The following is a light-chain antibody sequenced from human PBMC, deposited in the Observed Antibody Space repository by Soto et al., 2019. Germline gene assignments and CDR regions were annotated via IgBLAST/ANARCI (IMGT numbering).Light chain of an antibody. J-gene: IGKJ1*01. CDR1: QSVSSNY. V-gene: IGKV3-20*01. CDR3: QQYGDLPWT. Sequence: ALTQSPGTLSSSPGERATLSCRASQSVSSNYLAWHQQKPGQAPRLLIYGASSRATGIPDRFSGSGSGTDFTLTINRLEPEDFAVYYCQQYGDLPWTFGQGTKVEI. CDR2: GAS.